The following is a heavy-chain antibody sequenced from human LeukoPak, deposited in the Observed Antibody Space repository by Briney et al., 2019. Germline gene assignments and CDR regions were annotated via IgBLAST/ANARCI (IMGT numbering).Heavy chain of an antibody. CDR3: AKLGFGESWFNY. D-gene: IGHD3-10*01. CDR1: GDSVSSNSAT. CDR2: TYYRSKWFN. J-gene: IGHJ4*02. Sequence: SQTLSLTCAISGDSVSSNSATWNWIRQSPSRGLEWLGRTYYRSKWFNDYAVSVKSRITINPDTSKNQFSLQMNSVTPEDTAVYYCAKLGFGESWFNYWGQGTQVTVSS. V-gene: IGHV6-1*01.